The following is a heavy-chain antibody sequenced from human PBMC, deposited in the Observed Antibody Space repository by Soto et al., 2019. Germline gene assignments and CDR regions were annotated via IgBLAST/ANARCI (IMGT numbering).Heavy chain of an antibody. J-gene: IGHJ6*02. D-gene: IGHD3-10*01. V-gene: IGHV1-24*01. CDR1: GYTLTELS. CDR3: ARDKDRAQLGGNYYYILDV. Sequence: ASVKVSCKVSGYTLTELSMHWVRQAPGKGLDWMGGFDPEDGETIYAQKFQGRVTITADKSTSTAYMELSSLRSEDTAVYYCARDKDRAQLGGNYYYILDVWGQGTTVTSP. CDR2: FDPEDGET.